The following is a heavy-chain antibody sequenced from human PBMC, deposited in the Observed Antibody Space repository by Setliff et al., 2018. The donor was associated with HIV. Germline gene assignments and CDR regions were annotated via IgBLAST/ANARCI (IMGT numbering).Heavy chain of an antibody. Sequence: SETLSLTCTVSGGSISSSSYYWGWIRQPPGKGLEWIGSIYYSGSTYYNPSLKSRVTISVDTSKNQFSLKLSSVTAADTAVYYCARAPGIAAAGTIFDYWGQGTLVTSPQ. J-gene: IGHJ4*02. V-gene: IGHV4-39*07. CDR3: ARAPGIAAAGTIFDY. D-gene: IGHD6-13*01. CDR2: IYYSGST. CDR1: GGSISSSSYY.